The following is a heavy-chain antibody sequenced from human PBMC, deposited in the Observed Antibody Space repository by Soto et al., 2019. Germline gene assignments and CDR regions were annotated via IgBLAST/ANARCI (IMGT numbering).Heavy chain of an antibody. J-gene: IGHJ5*02. V-gene: IGHV5-51*01. CDR2: IYPGDSDT. Sequence: PGESLKISCNGSGYSFTIYCIGLVLQMPGKGLEWMGIIYPGDSDTRYSPSFQGQVTISADKSISTAYLQWSSLKASDTAMYYCARDWGSDCSGGSCYSTNWFDPWGQGTLVTVSS. D-gene: IGHD2-15*01. CDR1: GYSFTIYC. CDR3: ARDWGSDCSGGSCYSTNWFDP.